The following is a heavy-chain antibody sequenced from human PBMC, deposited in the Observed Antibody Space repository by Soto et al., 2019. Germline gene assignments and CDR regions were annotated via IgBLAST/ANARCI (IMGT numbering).Heavy chain of an antibody. CDR1: GDTLTKFW. V-gene: IGHV5-51*01. CDR3: AASIFYYGMDV. CDR2: IYPGDSDT. J-gene: IGHJ6*02. Sequence: HGKSQRGACNCSGDTLTKFWTGWVRQMPGKGPEWMGIIYPGDSDTKYNPSFQGQVTISADKSITTTYLQWSSLKASDTAIYYCAASIFYYGMDVWGQGT.